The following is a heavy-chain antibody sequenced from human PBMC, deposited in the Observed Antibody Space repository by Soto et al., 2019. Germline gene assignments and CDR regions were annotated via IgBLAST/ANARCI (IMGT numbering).Heavy chain of an antibody. CDR2: IVVGSGNT. D-gene: IGHD6-19*01. CDR1: GFTFTSSA. CDR3: AAGYSSGWYVVAFDI. V-gene: IGHV1-58*01. J-gene: IGHJ3*02. Sequence: ASVKVSCKASGFTFTSSAVQWVRQARGQRLEWVGWIVVGSGNTNYAQKFQERVTITRDMSTSTAYMELSSLRSEDTAVYYRAAGYSSGWYVVAFDIWGQGTMVIVSS.